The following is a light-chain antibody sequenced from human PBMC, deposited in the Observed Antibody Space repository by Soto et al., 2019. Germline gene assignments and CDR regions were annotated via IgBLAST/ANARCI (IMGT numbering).Light chain of an antibody. CDR2: GAY. Sequence: IVMTQSPDTLSVSPGERATLSCRASQNLGSDLAWYQQIPGQAPRLLIYGAYNRATGIPARFSGGGSGTDFTLTIDSLQSEDFAVYYCQQYKNWPPFTFGQGTKLEIK. J-gene: IGKJ2*01. CDR1: QNLGSD. V-gene: IGKV3-15*01. CDR3: QQYKNWPPFT.